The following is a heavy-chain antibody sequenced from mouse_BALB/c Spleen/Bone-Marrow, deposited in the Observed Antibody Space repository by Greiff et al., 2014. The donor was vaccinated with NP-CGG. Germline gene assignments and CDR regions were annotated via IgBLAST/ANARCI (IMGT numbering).Heavy chain of an antibody. CDR1: GFNIKDTY. CDR2: IDPANGNS. D-gene: IGHD1-1*01. CDR3: AFITTVVEYYFDY. V-gene: IGHV14-3*02. J-gene: IGHJ2*01. Sequence: EVKLMESGAELVKPGASAKLSCTASGFNIKDTYMHWVKQRPEQGLEWIGRIDPANGNSKYDPKFQGKATITADTSSNTAYLQLSSPTSEDTAVYYCAFITTVVEYYFDYWGQGTTLTVSS.